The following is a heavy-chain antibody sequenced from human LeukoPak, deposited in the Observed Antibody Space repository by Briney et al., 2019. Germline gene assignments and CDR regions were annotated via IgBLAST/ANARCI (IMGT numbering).Heavy chain of an antibody. D-gene: IGHD6-13*01. Sequence: PGGSLRLSCEASGFTVSSNDMSWVRQAPGKGLEWVSAISGSGGSTYYADSVKGRFTISRDNSKNTLYLQMNSLRAEDTAVYYCAKDTGRIAAAGTDYWGQGTLVTVSS. J-gene: IGHJ4*02. CDR3: AKDTGRIAAAGTDY. V-gene: IGHV3-23*01. CDR2: ISGSGGST. CDR1: GFTVSSND.